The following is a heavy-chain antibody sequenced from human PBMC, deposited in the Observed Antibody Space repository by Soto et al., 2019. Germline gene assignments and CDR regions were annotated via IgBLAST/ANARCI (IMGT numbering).Heavy chain of an antibody. CDR2: IKSKTDGGTT. CDR3: ARVRGYCSGGSCYSFPYYFDY. Sequence: GGSLRLSCAASGFTFSNAWMNWVRQAPGKGLEWVGRIKSKTDGGTTDYAAPVKGRFTISRDDSKNTLYLQMNSLKTEDTAVYYCARVRGYCSGGSCYSFPYYFDYWGQGTLVTVSS. D-gene: IGHD2-15*01. J-gene: IGHJ4*02. V-gene: IGHV3-15*07. CDR1: GFTFSNAW.